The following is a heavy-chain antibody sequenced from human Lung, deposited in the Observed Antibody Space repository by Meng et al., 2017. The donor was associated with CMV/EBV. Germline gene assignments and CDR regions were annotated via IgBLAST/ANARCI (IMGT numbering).Heavy chain of an antibody. CDR3: ARYCSSASSRNRYFDL. J-gene: IGHJ2*01. Sequence: SETLSLTCTVSGGSISSGGYYWSWIRQRPGKGLEWIGYIYYSGSTYYNPSLKSRVTISVDTSKNQFSLKLSSATAADTAVYYCARYCSSASSRNRYFDLWGHGTLVTVSS. CDR1: GGSISSGGYY. D-gene: IGHD2-2*01. CDR2: IYYSGST. V-gene: IGHV4-31*03.